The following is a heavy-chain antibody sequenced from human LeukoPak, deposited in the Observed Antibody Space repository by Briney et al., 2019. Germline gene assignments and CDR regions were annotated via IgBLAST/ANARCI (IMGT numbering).Heavy chain of an antibody. CDR3: ARVLNYYDSSGYYFSY. J-gene: IGHJ4*02. V-gene: IGHV3-7*02. CDR2: IKQDGSEK. D-gene: IGHD3-22*01. Sequence: GGSLRLSCAASGFTFSNYWMSWVRQAPGKGLEWVANIKQDGSEKNYVDSVRGRFTISRDDAKNSLYLQMNSLRAEDTAVYYCARVLNYYDSSGYYFSYWGQGTLVTVSS. CDR1: GFTFSNYW.